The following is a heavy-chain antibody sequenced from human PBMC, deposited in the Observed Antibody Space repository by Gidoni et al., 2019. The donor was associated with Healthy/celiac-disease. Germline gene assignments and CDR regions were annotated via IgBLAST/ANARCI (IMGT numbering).Heavy chain of an antibody. V-gene: IGHV3-23*01. CDR3: AKDWAARPSYYFDY. CDR1: GFTFSSDA. CDR2: ISGSGGST. Sequence: EVQLLEFGGGLVQPGGSLRLSCAASGFTFSSDAMSWVRQAPGKGLELVAAISGSGGSTYYADSVKGRFTISRDNSKNTLYLQMNSLRAEDTAVYYCAKDWAARPSYYFDYWGQGTLVTVS. J-gene: IGHJ4*02. D-gene: IGHD6-6*01.